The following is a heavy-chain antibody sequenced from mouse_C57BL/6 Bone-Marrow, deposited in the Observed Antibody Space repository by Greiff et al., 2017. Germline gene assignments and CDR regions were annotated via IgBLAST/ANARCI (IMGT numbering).Heavy chain of an antibody. V-gene: IGHV14-2*01. J-gene: IGHJ2*01. CDR3: ATAAQATADY. CDR1: GFNIKDYY. CDR2: IDPEDGEY. D-gene: IGHD3-2*02. Sequence: EVKLMESGAELVKPGASVKLSCTASGFNIKDYYMHWVKQRTEQGLEWIGRIDPEDGEYKYAPKFQGKATITADTSSNTAYLQLSSLTSEDTAVYYCATAAQATADYWGQGTTLTVSS.